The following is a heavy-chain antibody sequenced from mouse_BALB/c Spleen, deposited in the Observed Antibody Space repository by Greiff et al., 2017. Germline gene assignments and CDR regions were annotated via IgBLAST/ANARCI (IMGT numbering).Heavy chain of an antibody. CDR1: GFTFSSYG. Sequence: EVKLVESGGDLVKPGGSLKLSCAASGFTFSSYGMSWVRQTPDKRLEWVATISSGGSYTYYPDSVKGRFTISRENAKNTLYLQMSSLKSEDTAMYYCARHRGVSYGNYAFAYWGQGTLVTVSA. CDR3: ARHRGVSYGNYAFAY. D-gene: IGHD2-1*01. J-gene: IGHJ3*01. CDR2: ISSGGSYT. V-gene: IGHV5-6*02.